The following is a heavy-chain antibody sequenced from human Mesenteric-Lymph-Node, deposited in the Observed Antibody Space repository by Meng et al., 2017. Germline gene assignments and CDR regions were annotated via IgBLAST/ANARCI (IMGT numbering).Heavy chain of an antibody. CDR2: IYYSGST. D-gene: IGHD3-9*01. Sequence: SETLSLTCTVSGGSISSSSCYWGWIRHPPGKGLEWIGNIYYSGSTYYNPSLKSRITISLDTSKNQFSLKLSSVTAADTAVYYCARWGSLRYFDWLFDYWGQGTLVTVSS. CDR3: ARWGSLRYFDWLFDY. V-gene: IGHV4-39*07. J-gene: IGHJ4*02. CDR1: GGSISSSSCY.